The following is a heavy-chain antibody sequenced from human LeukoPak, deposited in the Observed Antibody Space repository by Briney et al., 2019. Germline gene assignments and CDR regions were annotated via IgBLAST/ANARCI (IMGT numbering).Heavy chain of an antibody. Sequence: SETLSLTCAVYGGSFSGYYWSWIRQPPGKGLEWIGEINHSGSTNYNPSLKSRVTISVDTSKNQFSLKLSSVTAADTAVYYCASLKIYGDSRGFDPWGQGTLVTVSS. CDR1: GGSFSGYY. V-gene: IGHV4-34*01. D-gene: IGHD4-17*01. CDR3: ASLKIYGDSRGFDP. CDR2: INHSGST. J-gene: IGHJ5*02.